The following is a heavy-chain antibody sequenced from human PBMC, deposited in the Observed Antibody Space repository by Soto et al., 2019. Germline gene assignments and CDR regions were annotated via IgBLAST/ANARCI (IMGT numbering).Heavy chain of an antibody. J-gene: IGHJ5*02. Sequence: QVQLVESGGNVVQPGRSLRLSCAASGFTFTSYGMHWVRQAPGKGLEWVAIIWYDGSNKFYADSVKGRFTISRDNSKNTLYLQMNSLRAEDTAVYYCASDGPSGGELSFDPWGQGTLVTVSS. CDR3: ASDGPSGGELSFDP. D-gene: IGHD3-16*02. V-gene: IGHV3-33*01. CDR2: IWYDGSNK. CDR1: GFTFTSYG.